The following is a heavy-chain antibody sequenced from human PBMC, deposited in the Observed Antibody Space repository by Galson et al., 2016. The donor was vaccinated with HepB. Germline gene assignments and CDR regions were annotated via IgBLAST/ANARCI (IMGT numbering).Heavy chain of an antibody. Sequence: SVKVSCKASGGTFSVYAISWVRQAPGQGLEWMGTINPHFETAHYAQSFQGRATITADGSTGTAYMEVTSLSSDDTAVYYCASGLHWLADGYNNGPFESWGQGTLVTVSS. V-gene: IGHV1-69*13. CDR2: INPHFETA. J-gene: IGHJ4*02. CDR3: ASGLHWLADGYNNGPFES. D-gene: IGHD5-24*01. CDR1: GGTFSVYA.